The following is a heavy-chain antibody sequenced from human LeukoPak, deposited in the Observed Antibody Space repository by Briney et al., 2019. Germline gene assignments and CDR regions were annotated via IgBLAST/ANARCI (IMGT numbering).Heavy chain of an antibody. V-gene: IGHV3-23*01. Sequence: GGSLRLSCAASGFTFSSSAMSWVRQAPGKGLEWVSAISNNGGYTYYADSVQGRFTISRDNSKSTLCLQMNSLRAEDTAVYYCTPGYFDYWGQGTLVTVSS. CDR1: GFTFSSSA. CDR3: TPGYFDY. J-gene: IGHJ4*02. CDR2: ISNNGGYT.